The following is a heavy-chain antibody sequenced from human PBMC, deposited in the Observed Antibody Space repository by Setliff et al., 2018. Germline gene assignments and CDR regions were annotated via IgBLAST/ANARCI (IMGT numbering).Heavy chain of an antibody. V-gene: IGHV3-20*04. CDR1: GFTFSSYA. Sequence: PGGSLRLSCAASGFTFSSYAMSWVRQAPGKGLEWVSGINWNGGSTGYADSVKGRFTISRDNAKNSLYLQMNSLRAEDTAVYYCARDSPQYNWFDPWGQGTLVTVSS. CDR3: ARDSPQYNWFDP. CDR2: INWNGGST. J-gene: IGHJ5*02.